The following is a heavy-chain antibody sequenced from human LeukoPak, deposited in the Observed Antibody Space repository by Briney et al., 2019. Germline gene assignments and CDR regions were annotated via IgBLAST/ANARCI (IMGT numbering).Heavy chain of an antibody. CDR3: AGLVGRYSSGLYYYYFDY. V-gene: IGHV4-30-4*01. Sequence: SPSQTLSLTCTVSGGSISSGDYYWSWIRQPPGKGLEWIGYIYYSGTTHSNPSVKSRVTISIDKSKNQFFLNLSSVTAADTAVYYCAGLVGRYSSGLYYYYFDYWGQGTLVTVSS. CDR1: GGSISSGDYY. D-gene: IGHD3-22*01. J-gene: IGHJ4*02. CDR2: IYYSGTT.